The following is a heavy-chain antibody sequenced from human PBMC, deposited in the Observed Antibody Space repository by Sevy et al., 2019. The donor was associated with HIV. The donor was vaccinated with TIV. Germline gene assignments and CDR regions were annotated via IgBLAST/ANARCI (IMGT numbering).Heavy chain of an antibody. Sequence: GGSLRLSCAASGFTFSSYAMHWVRQAPGKGLEWVAVISYDGSNKYYADSVKGRFTSSRDNSKNTLYLQMNSLRAEDTAVYYCARVTRYCSSTSCYHYYYGMDVWGQGTTVIVSS. CDR3: ARVTRYCSSTSCYHYYYGMDV. V-gene: IGHV3-30-3*01. J-gene: IGHJ6*02. CDR1: GFTFSSYA. CDR2: ISYDGSNK. D-gene: IGHD2-2*01.